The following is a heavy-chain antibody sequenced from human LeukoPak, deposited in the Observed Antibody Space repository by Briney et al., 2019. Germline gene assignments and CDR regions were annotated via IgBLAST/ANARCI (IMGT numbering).Heavy chain of an antibody. CDR3: ARDRRGLYGRGGYYYYGMDV. D-gene: IGHD4-17*01. CDR2: ISSSSSYT. CDR1: GFTFSDYY. Sequence: GGSLRLSCAASGFTFSDYYMSWIRQAPGKGLEWVSYISSSSSYTNYADSVKGRFTISRDNAKNSLYLQMNSLRAEDTAVYYCARDRRGLYGRGGYYYYGMDVWGKGTTVTVSS. V-gene: IGHV3-11*06. J-gene: IGHJ6*04.